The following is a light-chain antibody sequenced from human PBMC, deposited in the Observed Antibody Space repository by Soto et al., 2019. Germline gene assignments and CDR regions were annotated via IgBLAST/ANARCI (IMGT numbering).Light chain of an antibody. J-gene: IGLJ3*02. CDR2: DVS. CDR1: SRDVGAYHY. CDR3: SSYTTSSTLV. V-gene: IGLV2-14*03. Sequence: QSALTQPASVSGSPGQSITISCTGTSRDVGAYHYVSWFQQHPGKAPKLMIHDVSDRPSGVSNRFSGSKSGNTASLTISGLQAEDEADYYCSSYTTSSTLVFGGGTKLTVL.